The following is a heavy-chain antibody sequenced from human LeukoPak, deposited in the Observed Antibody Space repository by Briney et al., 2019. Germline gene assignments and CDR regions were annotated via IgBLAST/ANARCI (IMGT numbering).Heavy chain of an antibody. J-gene: IGHJ4*02. Sequence: GGSLRLSCTASGFXFSSYWMNWVRQAPGKGLEWVANIKQDGSEKYYVDPVKGRFTISRANAKKSLYLQMNSLRAEDTAVYYCARETEMANLDYWGQGTLVTVSS. CDR2: IKQDGSEK. CDR1: GFXFSSYW. V-gene: IGHV3-7*04. D-gene: IGHD5-24*01. CDR3: ARETEMANLDY.